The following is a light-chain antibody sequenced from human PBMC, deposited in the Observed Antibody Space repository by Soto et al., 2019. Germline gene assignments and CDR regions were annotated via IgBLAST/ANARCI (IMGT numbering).Light chain of an antibody. CDR2: GAS. Sequence: EIVMTQSPATLSVSPGERATLSCRASQSVSSNLAWYQHKPGQAPRLLIYGASTRATGIPARFSASGSGTEFSLTISSLQSEDFAVYYCQQCNNWPPTQYTFGQGTKLEIK. CDR3: QQCNNWPPTQYT. J-gene: IGKJ2*01. V-gene: IGKV3-15*01. CDR1: QSVSSN.